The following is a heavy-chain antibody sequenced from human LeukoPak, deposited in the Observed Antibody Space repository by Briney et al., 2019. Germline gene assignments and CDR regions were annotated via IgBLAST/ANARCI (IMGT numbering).Heavy chain of an antibody. J-gene: IGHJ4*02. CDR2: ISGSGGST. V-gene: IGHV3-23*01. CDR3: AVPDYDFYSGYQY. D-gene: IGHD3-3*01. CDR1: GFTFSYYA. Sequence: GGSLRLSCAASGFTFSYYAFNWVRQAPGKGLEWVSAISGSGGSTYYADPVKGRFTISRDNSKNTLSLQMNSLRAEDTAVYSCAVPDYDFYSGYQYWGQGTLVTVSS.